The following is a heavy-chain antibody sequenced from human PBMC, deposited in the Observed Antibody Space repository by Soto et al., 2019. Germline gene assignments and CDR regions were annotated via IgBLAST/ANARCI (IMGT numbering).Heavy chain of an antibody. CDR3: TTRVRRDGYNLLGLSIDF. J-gene: IGHJ4*02. CDR1: GFTFSNAW. Sequence: EVQLVESGGGLVKPGGSLRLSCAASGFTFSNAWMNWVRQAPGKGLEWVGRIKSKTDGGTTDYAAPVKGRFTISRDDSKNTLYRLINSLKSDETPVYYCTTRVRRDGYNLLGLSIDFWGQVTLVTVSS. CDR2: IKSKTDGGTT. D-gene: IGHD5-12*01. V-gene: IGHV3-15*07.